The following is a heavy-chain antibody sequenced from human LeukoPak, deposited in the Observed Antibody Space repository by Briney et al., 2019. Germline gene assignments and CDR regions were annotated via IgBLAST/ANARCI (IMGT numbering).Heavy chain of an antibody. Sequence: GGSLRLSCAASGFTFRSYEMNWVRQAPGKGLEWVSYISSSCSTIYYADSVKGRFTISRDNAKNSLYLQMNNLRAEDTAVYYCARAGFSPWDYWGQGTLVTVSS. CDR2: ISSSCSTI. V-gene: IGHV3-48*03. J-gene: IGHJ4*02. CDR1: GFTFRSYE. CDR3: ARAGFSPWDY. D-gene: IGHD6-25*01.